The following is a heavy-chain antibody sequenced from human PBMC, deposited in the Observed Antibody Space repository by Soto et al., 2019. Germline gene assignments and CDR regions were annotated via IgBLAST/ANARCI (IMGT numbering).Heavy chain of an antibody. CDR3: ATRNGVGATPFDY. Sequence: ASVKVSCKVSGYTLTELSMHWVRQAPGKGLEWMGGFDPEDGGTIYAQKFQGRVTMTEDTSTDTAYMELSSLRSEDTAVYYCATRNGVGATPFDYWGQGTLVTVSS. D-gene: IGHD1-26*01. CDR2: FDPEDGGT. V-gene: IGHV1-24*01. CDR1: GYTLTELS. J-gene: IGHJ4*02.